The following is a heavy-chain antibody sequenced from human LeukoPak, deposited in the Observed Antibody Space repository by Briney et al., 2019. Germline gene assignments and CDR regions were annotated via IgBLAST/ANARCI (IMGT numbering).Heavy chain of an antibody. Sequence: PSETLSLTCTVSGGSISSYYWSWIRQPPGKGLEWIGYIHYSGNTKYNPSLKSRVTISVDTSKNQFSLKLTSVTAADTAVYYCARDSGGSGYLWFDPWGQGTLVTVSS. CDR3: ARDSGGSGYLWFDP. J-gene: IGHJ5*02. CDR1: GGSISSYY. CDR2: IHYSGNT. V-gene: IGHV4-59*01. D-gene: IGHD3-3*01.